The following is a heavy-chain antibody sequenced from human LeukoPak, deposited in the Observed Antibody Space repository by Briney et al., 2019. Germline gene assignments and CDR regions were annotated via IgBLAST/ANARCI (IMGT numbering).Heavy chain of an antibody. CDR1: GFTFDDYG. D-gene: IGHD1-26*01. CDR2: ISTSSGSP. Sequence: GGSLRLSCAASGFTFDDYGMSWVRQAPGKGLEWVSSISTSSGSPYYADSVKGRFTISRDTSKNTLFLQMNSLRAEDTALYYCAKGGRGSYRFDYFDFWGQGTLVTVSS. J-gene: IGHJ4*02. V-gene: IGHV3-23*01. CDR3: AKGGRGSYRFDYFDF.